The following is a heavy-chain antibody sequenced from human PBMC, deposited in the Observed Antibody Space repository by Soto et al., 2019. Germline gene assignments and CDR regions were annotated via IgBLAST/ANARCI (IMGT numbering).Heavy chain of an antibody. J-gene: IGHJ6*02. CDR1: GGSISDFY. V-gene: IGHV4-59*01. CDR2: LYYTGST. Sequence: SETLSLTCNVSGGSISDFYWSWIRQSPGKRLEWIGYLYYTGSTNYNPALKSRVTISLDTSKNQFSLQVRSVTAADTAVYYCARGGGYDFRSSQAPPIDVWGQGTMVTVSS. CDR3: ARGGGYDFRSSQAPPIDV. D-gene: IGHD3-3*01.